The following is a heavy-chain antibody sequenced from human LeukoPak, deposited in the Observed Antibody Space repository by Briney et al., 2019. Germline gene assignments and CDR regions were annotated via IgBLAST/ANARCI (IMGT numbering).Heavy chain of an antibody. J-gene: IGHJ4*02. D-gene: IGHD2-8*01. Sequence: GSLRLSCAASGFTFSSYSMNWLRQPPGKGLEWIATIYHSGSTYYNASLKSRVTISVDTSKSHFSLKLSSVTAADTAMYYCARYTGVNGYYFDYWGQGTLVTVSS. V-gene: IGHV4-39*02. CDR1: GFTFSSYS. CDR3: ARYTGVNGYYFDY. CDR2: IYHSGST.